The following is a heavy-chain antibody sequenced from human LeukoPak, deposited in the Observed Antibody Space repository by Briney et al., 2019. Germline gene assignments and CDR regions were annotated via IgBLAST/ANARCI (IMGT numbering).Heavy chain of an antibody. CDR3: ATDPGIAVADYYYYGMDV. CDR1: GYTLTELS. Sequence: ASVKVSCKVSGYTLTELSMHWVRQAPGKGLEWMGGFYPEDGETIYAQKFQGRVTMTEDTSTDTAYMELSSLRSEDTAVYYCATDPGIAVADYYYYGMDVWGQGTTVTVSS. J-gene: IGHJ6*02. D-gene: IGHD6-19*01. V-gene: IGHV1-24*01. CDR2: FYPEDGET.